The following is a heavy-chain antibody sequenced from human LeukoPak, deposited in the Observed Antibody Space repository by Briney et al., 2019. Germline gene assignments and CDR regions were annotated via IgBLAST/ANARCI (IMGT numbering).Heavy chain of an antibody. D-gene: IGHD5-12*01. CDR2: IGTAGDT. CDR3: ARALIYGGYDY. CDR1: GFTFSSYD. V-gene: IGHV3-13*01. Sequence: GGSLRLSCAASGFTFSSYDMHWVRQATGKGLEWVSAIGTAGDTYYPGSVKGRFTISRENAKNSLYLQMNNLRAGDTAVYYCARALIYGGYDYWGQGTLVTVSS. J-gene: IGHJ4*02.